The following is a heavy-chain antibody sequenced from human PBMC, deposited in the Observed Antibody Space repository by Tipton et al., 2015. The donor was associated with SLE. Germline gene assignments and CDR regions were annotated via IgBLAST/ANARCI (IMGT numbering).Heavy chain of an antibody. V-gene: IGHV6-1*01. CDR3: AKETPGYYYDSSGYPDAFDI. D-gene: IGHD3-22*01. J-gene: IGHJ3*02. CDR1: GDSVSSNSAA. Sequence: LVQPSQTLSLTCAISGDSVSSNSAAWNWIRQSPSRGLEWLGRTYYRSKWYNDYAVSVKSRITINPDTSKNQFSLQLNSVTPEDTAVYYCAKETPGYYYDSSGYPDAFDIWGQGTMVTVSS. CDR2: TYYRSKWYN.